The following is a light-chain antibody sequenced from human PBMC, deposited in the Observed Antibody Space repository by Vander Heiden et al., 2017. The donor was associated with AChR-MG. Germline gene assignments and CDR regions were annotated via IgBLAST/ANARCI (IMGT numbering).Light chain of an antibody. Sequence: QSVLTQPPSVSGAPGQRVTIPCTGSSSNIGAGYDVQWYHQLPGAAPKVLIFGNSNRPSGVPDRFSGSKSGTSASLAITGLQAGDEGNFYCQSFDSGLSAWVFGGGTKLTVV. CDR3: QSFDSGLSAWV. J-gene: IGLJ3*02. V-gene: IGLV1-40*01. CDR1: SSNIGAGYD. CDR2: GNS.